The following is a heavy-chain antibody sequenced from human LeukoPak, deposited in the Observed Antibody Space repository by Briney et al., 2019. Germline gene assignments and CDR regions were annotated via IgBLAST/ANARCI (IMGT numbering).Heavy chain of an antibody. CDR1: GYTFTSYG. CDR3: ARGYDIVVVPAARPTRHYYYYYGMDV. J-gene: IGHJ6*02. CDR2: ISAYNGNT. V-gene: IGHV1-18*01. Sequence: GASVKVSCKASGYTFTSYGISWVRQAPGQGLEWMGWISAYNGNTNYAQKLQGRVTMTTDTSTSTAYMELRSLRSDDTAVYYCARGYDIVVVPAARPTRHYYYYYGMDVWGQGTTVTVSS. D-gene: IGHD2-2*01.